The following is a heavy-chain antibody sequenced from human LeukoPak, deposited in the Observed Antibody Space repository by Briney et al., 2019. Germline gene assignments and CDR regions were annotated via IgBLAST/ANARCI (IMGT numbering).Heavy chain of an antibody. CDR2: IYHSGST. Sequence: HPSQTLSLTCAVSGGSISSGGYSWSWIRQPPGKGLEWIGYIYHSGSTYYNPSLKSRVTIPVDRSKNQFSLKLSSVTAADTAVYYCARTYMVRGVIIEAFDYWGQGTLVTVSS. D-gene: IGHD3-10*01. CDR3: ARTYMVRGVIIEAFDY. J-gene: IGHJ4*02. V-gene: IGHV4-30-2*01. CDR1: GGSISSGGYS.